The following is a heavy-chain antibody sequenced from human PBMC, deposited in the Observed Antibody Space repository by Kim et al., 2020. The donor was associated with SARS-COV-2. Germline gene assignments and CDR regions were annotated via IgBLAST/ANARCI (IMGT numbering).Heavy chain of an antibody. CDR2: ISGSGGYT. V-gene: IGHV3-11*06. Sequence: GGSLRLSFAVSGFTFSDYYMSWIRQAPGKGLEWISYISGSGGYTSYADSLRGRFTISRDNAKNALYLQVNSLRVEDTALYYCAREGKKTSVTSDYWGQGT. CDR1: GFTFSDYY. J-gene: IGHJ4*02. D-gene: IGHD4-17*01. CDR3: AREGKKTSVTSDY.